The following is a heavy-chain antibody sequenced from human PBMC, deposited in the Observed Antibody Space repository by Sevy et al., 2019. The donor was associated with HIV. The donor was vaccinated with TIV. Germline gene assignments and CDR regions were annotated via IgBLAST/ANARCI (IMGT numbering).Heavy chain of an antibody. CDR1: GGSVISGSFY. V-gene: IGHV4-61*01. Sequence: SETLSLTCTVSGGSVISGSFYWSWIRQAPGKGLEWIGHVYKSGTTYYNTSLRSRVTISVDTSKNQFSLKVSSLTAADTAVYYCARDQDYFQYWGQGILVTVSS. CDR3: ARDQDYFQY. CDR2: VYKSGTT. J-gene: IGHJ4*02.